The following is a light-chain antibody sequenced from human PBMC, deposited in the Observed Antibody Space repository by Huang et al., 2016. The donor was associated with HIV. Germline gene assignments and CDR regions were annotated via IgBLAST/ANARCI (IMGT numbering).Light chain of an antibody. CDR1: QNINTY. V-gene: IGKV1-39*01. J-gene: IGKJ5*01. CDR3: QQSYSALSS. CDR2: SAS. Sequence: IQMTQSPTSLSASIGDRVSIACRASQNINTYLNWYQQKPGKAPKLLISSASTLHSGVPSRLSGSGSGTDFTLTIRGLQLDDFATYYCQQSYSALSSFGPGTRL.